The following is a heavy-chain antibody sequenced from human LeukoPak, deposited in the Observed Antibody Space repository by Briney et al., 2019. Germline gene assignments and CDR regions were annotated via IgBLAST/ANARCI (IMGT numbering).Heavy chain of an antibody. CDR1: GFTFSSYW. Sequence: GGSLRLSCAASGFTFSSYWMHWVRQAPGKGLVWVSRINSDGSITNNADSVKGRFTISRDNAKNTVYLQMNSLRGEDTAVYYCAKDVAVAGSSDYWGQGTLVTVSS. J-gene: IGHJ4*02. CDR3: AKDVAVAGSSDY. D-gene: IGHD6-19*01. V-gene: IGHV3-74*01. CDR2: INSDGSIT.